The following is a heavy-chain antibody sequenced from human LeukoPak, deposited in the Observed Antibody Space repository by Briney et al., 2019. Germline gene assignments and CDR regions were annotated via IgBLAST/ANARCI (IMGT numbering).Heavy chain of an antibody. CDR2: IYYNGDT. J-gene: IGHJ4*02. CDR1: GGSINSGYY. CDR3: ARVYCSGGSCQPLDS. Sequence: PSQTLSLTCTVSGGSINSGYYWSWLRQHPGRGLEWIGYIYYNGDTYYNPSLKSRITMSTDASKNQFSLRLSSVTAADTAVYYCARVYCSGGSCQPLDSWGQGTLVTVSS. V-gene: IGHV4-31*03. D-gene: IGHD2-15*01.